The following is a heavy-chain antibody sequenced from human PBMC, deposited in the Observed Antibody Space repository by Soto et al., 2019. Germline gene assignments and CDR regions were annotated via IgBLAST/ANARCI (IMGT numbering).Heavy chain of an antibody. CDR2: ISSSGSTI. CDR1: GFTFSSYE. J-gene: IGHJ4*02. D-gene: IGHD3-16*01. V-gene: IGHV3-48*03. CDR3: ARDNLLGELANFDY. Sequence: EVQLVESGGGLVQPGGSLRLSCAASGFTFSSYEMNWVRQAPGKGLEWVSYISSSGSTIYYADSVKGRFTISRDNAKNALYQQMNSLRAEYTAVYYCARDNLLGELANFDYWGQGTLVTVSS.